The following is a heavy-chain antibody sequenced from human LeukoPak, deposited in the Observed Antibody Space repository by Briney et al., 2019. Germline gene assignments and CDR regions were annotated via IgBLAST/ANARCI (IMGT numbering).Heavy chain of an antibody. D-gene: IGHD2-21*02. CDR2: ISYDGSNK. J-gene: IGHJ4*02. V-gene: IGHV3-30*04. CDR1: GFTFNSYA. CDR3: ARDYHIVVVTAIGY. Sequence: GGSLRLSCAASGFTFNSYAMHWVRQAPGKGLEWVAVISYDGSNKYYADSVKGRFTISRDNSKNTLYLQMNSLRAEDTAVYYCARDYHIVVVTAIGYWGQGTLVTVSS.